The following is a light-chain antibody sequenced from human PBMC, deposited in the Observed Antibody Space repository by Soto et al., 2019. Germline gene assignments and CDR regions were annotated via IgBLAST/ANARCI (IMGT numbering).Light chain of an antibody. Sequence: DIQMTQSPSTLSASVGDRVTITCRASQSISSWLAWYQQQPGKAPKVLIYKASSVENGVPSRFSGSGSGTEFPLTISRLQPDDFATYYCQHSHTSSRTFGPGTKVEIK. V-gene: IGKV1-5*03. CDR1: QSISSW. CDR2: KAS. J-gene: IGKJ1*01. CDR3: QHSHTSSRT.